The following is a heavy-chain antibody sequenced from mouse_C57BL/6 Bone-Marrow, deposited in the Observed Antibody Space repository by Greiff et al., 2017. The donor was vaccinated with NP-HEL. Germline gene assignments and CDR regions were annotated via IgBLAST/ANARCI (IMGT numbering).Heavy chain of an antibody. D-gene: IGHD2-1*01. CDR2: INPGSGGT. Sequence: QVQLQQSGAELVRPGTSVKVSCKASGYAFTDYLIEWVQQRPGQGLEWIGVINPGSGGTNYNEKFKGKATLTADKSSSTAYMQLSSLTSEDSAVYFCARSEGNIYAMDYWGQGTSVTVSS. CDR3: ARSEGNIYAMDY. J-gene: IGHJ4*01. V-gene: IGHV1-54*01. CDR1: GYAFTDYL.